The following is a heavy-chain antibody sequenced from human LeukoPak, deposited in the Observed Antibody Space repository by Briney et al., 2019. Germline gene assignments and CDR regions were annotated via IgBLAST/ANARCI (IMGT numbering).Heavy chain of an antibody. Sequence: SETLSLTCTVSGGSISSSSYYWGWIRQPPGKGLEWIGSIYYSGSTYYNPSLKSRVTISVDTSKNQFSLKLSSVTAADTAVYYCARLVDTIFGVVTLNWFDPWGQGTLVTVSS. V-gene: IGHV4-39*07. CDR1: GGSISSSSYY. J-gene: IGHJ5*02. CDR3: ARLVDTIFGVVTLNWFDP. CDR2: IYYSGST. D-gene: IGHD3-3*01.